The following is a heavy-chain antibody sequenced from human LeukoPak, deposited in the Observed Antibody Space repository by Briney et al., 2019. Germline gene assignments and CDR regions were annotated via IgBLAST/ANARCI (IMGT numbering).Heavy chain of an antibody. D-gene: IGHD3-3*01. Sequence: VGSLRLSCAASGFTFSSYAMSWVRQAPGKGLEWVSAISGSGGSTYYADSVKGRFTISRDNSKNTLYLQMNSLRAEDTAVYYCAKDQVGFWSGYAYWGQGTLVTVSS. CDR1: GFTFSSYA. CDR3: AKDQVGFWSGYAY. V-gene: IGHV3-23*01. CDR2: ISGSGGST. J-gene: IGHJ4*02.